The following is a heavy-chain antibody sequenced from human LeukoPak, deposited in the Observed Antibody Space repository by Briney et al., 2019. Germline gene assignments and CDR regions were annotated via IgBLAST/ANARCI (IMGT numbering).Heavy chain of an antibody. Sequence: GSLRLSCAASGFTFSSYSMNWVRQAPGKGLEWVSFISSSSSYIYYADSVKGRFTISRDNAKNSLYLQMNSLRAEDTAVYYCVREEWKYSYDSSGYFSDYWGQGTLVTVSS. D-gene: IGHD3-22*01. CDR3: VREEWKYSYDSSGYFSDY. CDR2: ISSSSSYI. CDR1: GFTFSSYS. V-gene: IGHV3-21*01. J-gene: IGHJ4*02.